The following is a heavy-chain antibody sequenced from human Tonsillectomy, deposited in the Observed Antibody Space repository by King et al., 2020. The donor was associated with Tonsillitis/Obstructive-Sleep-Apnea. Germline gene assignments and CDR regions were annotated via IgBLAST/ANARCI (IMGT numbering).Heavy chain of an antibody. Sequence: QLVQSGAEVKKPGASVKVSCKASGYTFTSYAMHWVRQAPGQRLEWMGWINAGNGNTKYSQKFQGRVTITRDTSASTAYMELSSLRSEDTAVYYCASGSIVVVPAASVPRFDPWGQGTLVTVSS. V-gene: IGHV1-3*01. CDR1: GYTFTSYA. D-gene: IGHD2-2*01. CDR3: ASGSIVVVPAASVPRFDP. J-gene: IGHJ5*02. CDR2: INAGNGNT.